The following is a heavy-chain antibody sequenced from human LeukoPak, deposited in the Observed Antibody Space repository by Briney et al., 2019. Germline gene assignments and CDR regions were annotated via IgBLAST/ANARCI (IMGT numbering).Heavy chain of an antibody. D-gene: IGHD1-26*01. CDR3: ARVKLGGSYFFDY. CDR1: GGSISSGDYY. Sequence: SQTLSLTCTVSGGSISSGDYYWSWIRQPPGKGLEWIGYIYYSGSTYYNPSLKSRVTISVDTSKDQFSLKLSSVTAADTAVYYCARVKLGGSYFFDYWGQGTLVTVSS. V-gene: IGHV4-30-4*01. CDR2: IYYSGST. J-gene: IGHJ4*02.